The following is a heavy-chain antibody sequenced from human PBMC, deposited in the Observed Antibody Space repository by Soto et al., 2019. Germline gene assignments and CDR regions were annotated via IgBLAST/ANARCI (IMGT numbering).Heavy chain of an antibody. J-gene: IGHJ4*02. CDR2: IYYSGST. CDR1: GDSISSYY. Sequence: SETLSLTCTVPGDSISSYYWSWIRQPPGKGLEWIGYIYYSGSTNYNPSLKSRVTITVDTSKNQFSLKLSSVTAADTAVYYCERGRGDYYFDYWGQGTLVTVSS. V-gene: IGHV4-59*01. D-gene: IGHD2-21*02. CDR3: ERGRGDYYFDY.